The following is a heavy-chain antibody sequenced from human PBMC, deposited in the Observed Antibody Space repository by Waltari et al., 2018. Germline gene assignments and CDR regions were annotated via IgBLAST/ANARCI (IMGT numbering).Heavy chain of an antibody. Sequence: QVQLVQSGAEVKKPGASVKVSCKASGYTFTSYDINWVRQAPGRGLEWLGWMNPDSGTSGYARKFQGRVTLTRTTSKRTAYMELSSLRSDDTAVYYCVRQVNGLDVWGQGTTVTV. CDR3: VRQVNGLDV. J-gene: IGHJ6*02. CDR1: GYTFTSYD. D-gene: IGHD2-8*01. V-gene: IGHV1-8*02. CDR2: MNPDSGTS.